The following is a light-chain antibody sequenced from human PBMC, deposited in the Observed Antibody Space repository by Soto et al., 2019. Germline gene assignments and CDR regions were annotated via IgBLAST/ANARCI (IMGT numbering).Light chain of an antibody. CDR3: QSYDSSLSGVV. CDR2: GNI. V-gene: IGLV1-40*01. J-gene: IGLJ2*01. Sequence: QLVLTQPPSVAGGPGQTVTISCTGSSSNIGAGYDVHWYQHLPGTAPQLLIYGNIIRPSGVPDRFSGSRSGTSASLAITGLQAEDEADYYCQSYDSSLSGVVFGGGTKVTVL. CDR1: SSNIGAGYD.